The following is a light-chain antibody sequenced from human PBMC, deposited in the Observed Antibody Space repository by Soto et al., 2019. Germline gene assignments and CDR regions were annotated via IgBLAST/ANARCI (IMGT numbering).Light chain of an antibody. CDR3: QHFNNCPLT. Sequence: AIQLTQSPSSLSASVGERVTITCRASQDISSALAWYQQKPGKAPKLLIYDASGLESGVPSRFSVSGSGTDFTLTISSLQPEDFAAYHCQHFNNCPLTLGGGTKVDIK. CDR2: DAS. V-gene: IGKV1D-13*01. CDR1: QDISSA. J-gene: IGKJ4*01.